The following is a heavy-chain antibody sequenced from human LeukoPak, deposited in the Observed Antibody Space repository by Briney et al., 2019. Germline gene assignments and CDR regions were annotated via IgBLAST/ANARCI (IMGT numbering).Heavy chain of an antibody. CDR3: AREAQGRSFPLYYFDS. V-gene: IGHV4-59*02. J-gene: IGHJ4*01. CDR2: VYYSGST. CDR1: GGSVSGYY. Sequence: SETLSLTCTVSGGSVSGYYWSWIRQPPGKGLKYIGYVYYSGSTNYNPSLKSRVVMSLDTSKNQFSLRLTSVTPADTAVYYCAREAQGRSFPLYYFDSWGQGTLVSV. D-gene: IGHD2-8*01.